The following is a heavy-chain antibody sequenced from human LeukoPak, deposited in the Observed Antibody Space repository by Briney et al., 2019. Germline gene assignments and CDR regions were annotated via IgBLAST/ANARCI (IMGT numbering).Heavy chain of an antibody. V-gene: IGHV3-21*01. CDR3: ARVEGDYVWGSYFYYFDY. D-gene: IGHD3-16*01. CDR1: GFTFSSYS. J-gene: IGHJ4*02. Sequence: GGSLRLSCAASGFTFSSYSMNWVRQAPGKGLEWVSSITSSSSYIYYADSVKGRFTISRDNAKNSLYLQMNSLRAEDTAVYYCARVEGDYVWGSYFYYFDYWGQGTLVTVSS. CDR2: ITSSSSYI.